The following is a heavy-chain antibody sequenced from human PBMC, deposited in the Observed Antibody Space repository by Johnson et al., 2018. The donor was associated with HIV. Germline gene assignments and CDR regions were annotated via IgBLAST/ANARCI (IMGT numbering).Heavy chain of an antibody. CDR1: GFTFSTYW. CDR2: INADGGAT. J-gene: IGHJ3*02. CDR3: ARDGRGEQLVDQGDAFDI. V-gene: IGHV3-74*01. D-gene: IGHD6-6*01. Sequence: EVQLVESGGGLVQPGGSLRLSCAASGFTFSTYWMHWVRQAPGKGLVWVSRINADGGATTYADSVKGRFTISRDNAKNTLYLQMNSLRAEDTALYFCARDGRGEQLVDQGDAFDIWGQGTMVTVSS.